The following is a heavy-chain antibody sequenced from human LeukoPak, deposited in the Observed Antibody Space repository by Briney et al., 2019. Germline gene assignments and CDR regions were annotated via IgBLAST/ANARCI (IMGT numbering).Heavy chain of an antibody. CDR1: GYTFTSYY. Sequence: ASVKVSCKASGYTFTSYYMHWVRQAPGQGLEWMGWINPNSGGTNYAQKFQGRVTMTRDTSISTAYMELSRLRSDDTAVYYCARSRRIVVVPAAIGQNNWFDPWGQGTLVTVSS. J-gene: IGHJ5*02. D-gene: IGHD2-2*02. V-gene: IGHV1-2*02. CDR2: INPNSGGT. CDR3: ARSRRIVVVPAAIGQNNWFDP.